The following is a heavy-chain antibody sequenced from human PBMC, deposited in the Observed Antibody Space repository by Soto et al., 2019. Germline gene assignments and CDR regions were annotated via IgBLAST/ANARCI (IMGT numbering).Heavy chain of an antibody. Sequence: PSETLSLTCTVSGGSISSGGYYWSWIRQHPGKGLEWIGYIYYSGSTYYNPSLKSRVTISVDTSKNQFSLKLSSVTAADTAVYYCARGFVVVPAAMPGNWFDPWGQGTLVTVS. J-gene: IGHJ5*02. CDR3: ARGFVVVPAAMPGNWFDP. D-gene: IGHD2-2*01. CDR1: GGSISSGGYY. CDR2: IYYSGST. V-gene: IGHV4-31*03.